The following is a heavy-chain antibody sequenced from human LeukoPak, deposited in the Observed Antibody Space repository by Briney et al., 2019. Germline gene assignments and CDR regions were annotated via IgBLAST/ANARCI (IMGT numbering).Heavy chain of an antibody. V-gene: IGHV3-48*04. Sequence: PGGSLRLSCAASGFTFSSYGMHWVRQAPGKGLEWVSYISSSGSTIYYADSVKGRFTISRDNAKNSLYLQMNSLRAEDTAAYYCARDHTAMDNWGQGTLATVSS. CDR2: ISSSGSTI. CDR3: ARDHTAMDN. J-gene: IGHJ4*02. CDR1: GFTFSSYG. D-gene: IGHD5-18*01.